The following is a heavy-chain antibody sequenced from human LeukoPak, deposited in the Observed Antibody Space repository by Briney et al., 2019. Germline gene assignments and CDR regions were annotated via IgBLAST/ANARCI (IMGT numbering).Heavy chain of an antibody. CDR1: GDSISSYY. CDR3: ARHYGP. V-gene: IGHV4-39*01. CDR2: IYYSGST. J-gene: IGHJ4*02. D-gene: IGHD3-10*01. Sequence: SETLSLTCTVSGDSISSYYWGWIRQPPGKGLEWIGSIYYSGSTYYNPSLKSRVTISVDTSKNQFSLKLNSVTATDTAVYYCARHYGPWGQGTLVTVSS.